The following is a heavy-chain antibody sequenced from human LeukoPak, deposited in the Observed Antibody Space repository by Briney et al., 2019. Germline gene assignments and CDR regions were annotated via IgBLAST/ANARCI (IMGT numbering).Heavy chain of an antibody. V-gene: IGHV3-48*03. CDR2: ISSSGSTI. CDR3: ARGWYNSGYYCDY. CDR1: GFSFNSFE. Sequence: PGGSLRLSCAASGFSFNSFEMSWVRQAPGKGLEWGSYISSSGSTIYYADSVKGRFTISRDNAKNSLYLQMNSLRAEDTAVYYCARGWYNSGYYCDYWGQGTLVTVSS. D-gene: IGHD6-19*01. J-gene: IGHJ4*02.